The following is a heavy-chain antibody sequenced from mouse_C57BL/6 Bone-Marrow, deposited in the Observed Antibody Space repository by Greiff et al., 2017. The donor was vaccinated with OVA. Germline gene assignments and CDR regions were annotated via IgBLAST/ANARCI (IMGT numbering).Heavy chain of an antibody. J-gene: IGHJ4*01. D-gene: IGHD2-10*02. Sequence: VQLQQSGAELARPGASVKLSCKASGYTFTSYGISWVKQRTGQGLEWIGEIYPRSGNTYYNDKFKGKATLTADKSSSTAYMELRSLTSEDSAVYFCARRRYGGDYWGQGTSVTVSS. CDR3: ARRRYGGDY. CDR1: GYTFTSYG. CDR2: IYPRSGNT. V-gene: IGHV1-81*01.